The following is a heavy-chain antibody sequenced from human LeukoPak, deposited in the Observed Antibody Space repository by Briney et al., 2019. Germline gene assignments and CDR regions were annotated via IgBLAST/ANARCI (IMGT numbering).Heavy chain of an antibody. D-gene: IGHD2-2*01. J-gene: IGHJ4*02. CDR2: LRHDGTNK. V-gene: IGHV3-30*02. Sequence: GGSLRLSCEASGFTFSRFGMHWVRQTPGKGLEWVAFLRHDGTNKYYADSVKGRFTISRDNPKNTLYLQMNSLKTEDTAVYYCYTDIVTVPAPDYWGQGALVTVSS. CDR3: YTDIVTVPAPDY. CDR1: GFTFSRFG.